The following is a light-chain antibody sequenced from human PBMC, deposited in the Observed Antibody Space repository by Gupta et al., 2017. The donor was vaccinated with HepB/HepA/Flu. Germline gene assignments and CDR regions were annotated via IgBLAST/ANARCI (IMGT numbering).Light chain of an antibody. CDR3: QHRSNRPPWT. CDR1: QSVSSY. CDR2: DAS. Sequence: EIVLTQSPAPLSLSPGERATLSCRASQSVSSYLAWYQQKPGQAPRLLINDASNRATGVPARCSSSGSGTDFSLPISSLEPEDFAVYYCQHRSNRPPWTFGQGTKVEIK. V-gene: IGKV3-11*01. J-gene: IGKJ1*01.